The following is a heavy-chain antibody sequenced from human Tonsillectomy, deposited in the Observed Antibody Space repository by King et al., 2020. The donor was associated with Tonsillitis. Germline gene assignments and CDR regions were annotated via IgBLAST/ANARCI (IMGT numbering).Heavy chain of an antibody. CDR1: GYSFTNYW. J-gene: IGHJ6*02. D-gene: IGHD5-24*01. Sequence: QLVQSGAEVKKPGESLKISCKGSGYSFTNYWIGWVRQMPGKGLEWMGIIYPGDSDSRYSPSFQGQVTISADKSINTAYLQWSSLKASDTAMYYCAKNWATRRGPDYGMEVWGQGTTVTVSS. CDR3: AKNWATRRGPDYGMEV. V-gene: IGHV5-51*01. CDR2: IYPGDSDS.